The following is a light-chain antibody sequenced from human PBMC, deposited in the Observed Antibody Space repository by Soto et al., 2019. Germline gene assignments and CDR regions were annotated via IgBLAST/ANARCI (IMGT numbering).Light chain of an antibody. CDR1: QSVSSY. Sequence: EIVLTQSPGTLSLSPGERATLSCRASQSVSSYLAWYQQKPGQPPRLLIQGASTRATGIPARFSGSGSGTDFSLTISSLQSEDFVVYYCQQYSNWPRTFGQGTKLDIK. CDR3: QQYSNWPRT. J-gene: IGKJ1*01. V-gene: IGKV3-15*01. CDR2: GAS.